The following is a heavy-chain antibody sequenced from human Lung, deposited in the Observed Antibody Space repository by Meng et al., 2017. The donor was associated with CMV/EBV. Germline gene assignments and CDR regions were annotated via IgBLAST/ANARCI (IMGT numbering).Heavy chain of an antibody. CDR1: GFTFSSYS. D-gene: IGHD2-2*01. CDR3: ARERGSGGYCSTTNCSKGYYYYYGMDV. Sequence: GGSLRLXCATSGFTFSSYSMNWVRQAPGKGLEWVSSISSSSTYIYYSDSVRGRFTISRDNAKNSVYLQMNSLRAEDTAVYYCARERGSGGYCSTTNCSKGYYYYYGMDVWGQGTTVTVSS. CDR2: ISSSSTYI. J-gene: IGHJ6*02. V-gene: IGHV3-21*01.